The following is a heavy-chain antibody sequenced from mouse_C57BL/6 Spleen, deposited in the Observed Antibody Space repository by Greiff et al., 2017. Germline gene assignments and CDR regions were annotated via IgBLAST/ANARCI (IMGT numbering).Heavy chain of an antibody. CDR1: GFTFSSYA. CDR3: AREGFDD. V-gene: IGHV5-4*01. J-gene: IGHJ2*01. CDR2: ISDGGSYT. Sequence: EVQLMESGGGLVKPGGSLKLSCAASGFTFSSYAMSWVRQTPEKRLEWVATISDGGSYTYYPDNVKGRVTISRDNAKNNQDLQMRHLKADNTAMYYCAREGFDDWGQGTTLTVAS.